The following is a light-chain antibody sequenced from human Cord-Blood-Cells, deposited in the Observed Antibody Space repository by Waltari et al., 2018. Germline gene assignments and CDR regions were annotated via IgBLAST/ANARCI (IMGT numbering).Light chain of an antibody. J-gene: IGKJ3*01. V-gene: IGKV4-1*01. CDR1: QSVLYSSNNKNN. Sequence: DIVMTQSPDSLAVSLGERATINCKSRQSVLYSSNNKNNLAWYQQKPGQPPKLLIYWASSRGSGVPDRFSGSGSGTDFTLTISSLQAEDVAVYYCQQYYSTPFTFGPGTKVDIK. CDR3: QQYYSTPFT. CDR2: WAS.